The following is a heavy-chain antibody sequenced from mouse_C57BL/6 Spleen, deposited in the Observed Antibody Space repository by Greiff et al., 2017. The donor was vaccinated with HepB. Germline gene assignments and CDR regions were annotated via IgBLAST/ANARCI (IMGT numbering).Heavy chain of an antibody. V-gene: IGHV3-1*01. Sequence: VQLKESGPGMVKPSQSLSLTCTVTGYSITSGYDWHWIRHFPGNKLEWMGYISYSGSTNYNPSLKSRISITHDTSKNHFFLKLNSVTTEDTATYYCARGSYGSSYFAYWGQGTLVTVSA. CDR2: ISYSGST. J-gene: IGHJ3*01. CDR1: GYSITSGYD. D-gene: IGHD1-1*01. CDR3: ARGSYGSSYFAY.